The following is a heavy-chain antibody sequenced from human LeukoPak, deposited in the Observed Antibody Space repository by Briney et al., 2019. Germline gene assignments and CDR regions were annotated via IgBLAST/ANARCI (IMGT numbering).Heavy chain of an antibody. V-gene: IGHV1-8*03. Sequence: ASVKVSCKASGGTFSSYAISWVRQAPGQGLEWMGWMNPNSGNTGYAQKFQGRVTITRNTSISTAYMELSSLKSEDTAVYYCARGRFLEAGYFDYWGQGTLVTVSS. CDR2: MNPNSGNT. CDR3: ARGRFLEAGYFDY. D-gene: IGHD3-3*01. J-gene: IGHJ4*02. CDR1: GGTFSSYA.